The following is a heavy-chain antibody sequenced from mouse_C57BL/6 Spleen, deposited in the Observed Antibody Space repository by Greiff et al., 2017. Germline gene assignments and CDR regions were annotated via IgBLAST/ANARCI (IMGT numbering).Heavy chain of an antibody. J-gene: IGHJ2*01. CDR1: GFNIKDYY. D-gene: IGHD2-10*02. Sequence: VQLQQSGAELVKPGASVKLSCTASGFNIKDYYMHWVKQRTEPGLEWIGRIDPEDGETKYAPKFQGKATITADTSSNTAYLQLSSLTSEDTAVYYCARSGLEYYFDYWGQGTTLTVSS. V-gene: IGHV14-2*01. CDR3: ARSGLEYYFDY. CDR2: IDPEDGET.